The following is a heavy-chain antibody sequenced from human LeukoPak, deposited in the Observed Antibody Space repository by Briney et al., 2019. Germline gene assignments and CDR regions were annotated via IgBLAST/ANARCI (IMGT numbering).Heavy chain of an antibody. D-gene: IGHD5-18*01. CDR2: INHSGST. CDR3: ARGWYSYTSWFDP. J-gene: IGHJ5*02. V-gene: IGHV4-34*01. Sequence: SETLSLTCAVYGGSFSGYYWSWIRQPPGKGLEWIGEINHSGSTNYNPSLKSRVTISVDTSKNQFSLKLSSVTAADTAVYYCARGWYSYTSWFDPWGQGTLVTVSS. CDR1: GGSFSGYY.